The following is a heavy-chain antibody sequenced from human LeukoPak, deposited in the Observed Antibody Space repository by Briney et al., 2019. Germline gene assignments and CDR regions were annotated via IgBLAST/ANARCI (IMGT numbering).Heavy chain of an antibody. CDR1: GGSISSYY. Sequence: PSETLSLTCTVSGGSISSYYWSWIRQPAGKGLEWIGRIYTSGSTNYNPSLKSRVTMSVDTSKNQFSLKLSSVTAADTAVYYCARVHSIASYYYGVDVWGQGTTVTVSS. V-gene: IGHV4-4*07. D-gene: IGHD2/OR15-2a*01. J-gene: IGHJ6*02. CDR2: IYTSGST. CDR3: ARVHSIASYYYGVDV.